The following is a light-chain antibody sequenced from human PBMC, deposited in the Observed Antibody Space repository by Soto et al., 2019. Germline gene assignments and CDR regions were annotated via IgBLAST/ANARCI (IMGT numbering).Light chain of an antibody. J-gene: IGLJ1*01. V-gene: IGLV1-51*01. CDR3: GIGVTGLVTNVV. CDR1: SSNIGSNS. Sequence: QSVLTQPPSVSAAPGQTVTISCAGRSSNIGSNSVSWYQHLPGAAPKLLIFDNTKRPSDIPDRISGYKSGTSATLDIAGLETGGEPVYHCGIGVTGLVTNVVFGSGSKAT. CDR2: DNT.